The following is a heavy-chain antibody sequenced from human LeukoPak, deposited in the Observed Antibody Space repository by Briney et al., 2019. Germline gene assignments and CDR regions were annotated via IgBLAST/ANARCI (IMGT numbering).Heavy chain of an antibody. Sequence: ASVKVSCKASGYTFTSYGISWVRQAPGQGLEWMGWISAYNGNTNYAQKLQGRVTMTTDTSTSTAYMELSRLRSDDTAVYYCARGPRVSFDYGDYSPLSYYYYGMDVWGQGTTVTVSS. J-gene: IGHJ6*02. D-gene: IGHD4-17*01. CDR3: ARGPRVSFDYGDYSPLSYYYYGMDV. CDR1: GYTFTSYG. CDR2: ISAYNGNT. V-gene: IGHV1-18*01.